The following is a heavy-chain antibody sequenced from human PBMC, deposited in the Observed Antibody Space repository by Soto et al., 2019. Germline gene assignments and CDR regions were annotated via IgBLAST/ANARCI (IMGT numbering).Heavy chain of an antibody. J-gene: IGHJ6*02. CDR2: IIPIFGTA. V-gene: IGHV1-69*12. CDR3: AGSGYSYANSYYYGMDV. CDR1: GGTFSSYA. Sequence: QVQLVQSGAEVKKPGSSVKVSCKASGGTFSSYAISWVRQAPGQGLEWMGGIIPIFGTANYAQKFQGRVTITADESTGTAYMELSSLRSEDTAVYYCAGSGYSYANSYYYGMDVWGQGTTVTVSS. D-gene: IGHD5-18*01.